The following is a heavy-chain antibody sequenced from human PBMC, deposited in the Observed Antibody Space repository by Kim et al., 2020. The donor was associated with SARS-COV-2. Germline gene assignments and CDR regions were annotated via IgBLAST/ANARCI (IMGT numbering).Heavy chain of an antibody. J-gene: IGHJ6*02. CDR2: ISYDGSNK. D-gene: IGHD6-13*01. CDR3: ARSGNSSRGGGGYYGMDV. Sequence: GGSLRLSCAASGFTFSSYAMHWVRQAPGKGLEWVAVISYDGSNKYYADSVKGRFTISRDNSKNTLYLQMNSLRAEDTAVYYCARSGNSSRGGGGYYGMDVWGQGTTVTVSS. V-gene: IGHV3-30-3*01. CDR1: GFTFSSYA.